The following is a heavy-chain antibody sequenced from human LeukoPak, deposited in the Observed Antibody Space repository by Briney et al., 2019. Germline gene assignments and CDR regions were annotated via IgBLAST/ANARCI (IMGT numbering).Heavy chain of an antibody. V-gene: IGHV3-23*01. J-gene: IGHJ4*02. CDR2: ISGSGGST. D-gene: IGHD3-3*02. Sequence: GGSLRLSCAASGFTFSGYAMNWVRRAPGRGLEWVSGISGSGGSTYYADCVKGRFTISRDNSKNTLYLEMNSLRAEDTDVYYCAKSVCSGLACEFDYWGQGTLVTVSS. CDR1: GFTFSGYA. CDR3: AKSVCSGLACEFDY.